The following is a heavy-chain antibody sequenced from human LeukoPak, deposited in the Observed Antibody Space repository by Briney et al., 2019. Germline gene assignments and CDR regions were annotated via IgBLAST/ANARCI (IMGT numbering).Heavy chain of an antibody. Sequence: ASVKVSCKASGYTFTSYDINWVRQAPGQGLEWMGWMNPNSGNTGYAQKFQGRVTITRNTSISTAYMELSSLRSEDTAVYYCARGPTVRSSSSGYYFDYWGQGTLVTVSS. CDR1: GYTFTSYD. D-gene: IGHD6-6*01. CDR2: MNPNSGNT. CDR3: ARGPTVRSSSSGYYFDY. V-gene: IGHV1-8*03. J-gene: IGHJ4*02.